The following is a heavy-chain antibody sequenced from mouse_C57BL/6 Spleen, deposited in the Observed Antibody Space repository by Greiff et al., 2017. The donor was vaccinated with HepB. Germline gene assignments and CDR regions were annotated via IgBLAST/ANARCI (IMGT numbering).Heavy chain of an antibody. CDR3: ARGGVTTVVSPHFDY. D-gene: IGHD1-1*01. V-gene: IGHV1-64*01. J-gene: IGHJ2*01. Sequence: QVQLQQSGAELVKPGASVKLSCKASGYTFTSYWMHWVKQRPGQGLEWIGMIHPNSGSTNYNEKFKSKATLTVDKSSSTAYMQLSSLTSEDSAVYYCARGGVTTVVSPHFDYWGQGTTLTVSS. CDR1: GYTFTSYW. CDR2: IHPNSGST.